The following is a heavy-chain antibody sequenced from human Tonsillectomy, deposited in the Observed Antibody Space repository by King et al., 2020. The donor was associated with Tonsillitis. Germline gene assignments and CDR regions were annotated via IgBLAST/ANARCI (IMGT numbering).Heavy chain of an antibody. D-gene: IGHD3-22*01. CDR2: IKQDGSEK. V-gene: IGHV3-7*03. CDR3: AICGWYYYVSSCFPEYF. Sequence: VQLVESGGGLVQPGGSLRLSCAASGFTFSTYWMSWVRQAPGKGLEWEANIKQDGSEKYYVDSVKGRLTISRDNAKNALYQQMSSLRAKDTAVYYCAICGWYYYVSSCFPEYFWGQGPLFTVSS. J-gene: IGHJ4*02. CDR1: GFTFSTYW.